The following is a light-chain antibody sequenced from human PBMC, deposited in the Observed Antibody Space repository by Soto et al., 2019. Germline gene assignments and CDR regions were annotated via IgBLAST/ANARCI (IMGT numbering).Light chain of an antibody. CDR1: SSNIGPGYD. V-gene: IGLV1-40*01. J-gene: IGLJ2*01. Sequence: QSVLTQPPSVSGAPGQRVPISCTGSSSNIGPGYDVHWYQQLPVTAPKVLIYGNNHRPSGVPDRFSGSKSGTSASLTITGLQAEYEGEYYCQSYDSSLRVVVVVGGTKLTVL. CDR2: GNN. CDR3: QSYDSSLRVVV.